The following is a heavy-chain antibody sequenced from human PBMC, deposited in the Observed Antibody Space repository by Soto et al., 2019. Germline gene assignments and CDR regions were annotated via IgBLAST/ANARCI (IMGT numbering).Heavy chain of an antibody. D-gene: IGHD2-21*02. J-gene: IGHJ4*02. Sequence: QVQLMQSGAEVKKPGASVKVSCKASGDTFTDYYIHWVRQAPGQGLEWMGTVNPSGGHTTYAQHFLGRVTMTRYTSTSTLYRELTSLTSDDTAVYYCARGGHVVVVTAALDYWGQGTLVTVSS. CDR2: VNPSGGHT. CDR3: ARGGHVVVVTAALDY. V-gene: IGHV1-46*01. CDR1: GDTFTDYY.